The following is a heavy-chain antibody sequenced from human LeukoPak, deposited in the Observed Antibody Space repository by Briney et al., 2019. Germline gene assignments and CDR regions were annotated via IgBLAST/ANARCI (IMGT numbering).Heavy chain of an antibody. CDR3: ARGTRFLEWLFSEFDY. Sequence: GGSLRLSCAASGFTFSSYSMNWVRQAPGKGLEWVSYISSSSSTIYYADSVKGRFTISRDNAKNSLYLQVNSLRAEDTAVYYCARGTRFLEWLFSEFDYWGQGTLVTVSS. J-gene: IGHJ4*02. D-gene: IGHD3-3*01. CDR1: GFTFSSYS. CDR2: ISSSSSTI. V-gene: IGHV3-48*01.